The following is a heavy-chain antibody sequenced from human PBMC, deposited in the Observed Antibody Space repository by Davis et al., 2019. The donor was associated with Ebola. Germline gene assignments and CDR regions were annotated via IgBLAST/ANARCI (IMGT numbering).Heavy chain of an antibody. CDR2: ISSSSSYI. V-gene: IGHV3-21*01. Sequence: GESLKISCAASGFTFSSYSMNWVRQAPGKGLEWVSSISSSSSYIYYADSVEGRFTISRDNAKNSLYLQVNSLRAEDTAVYYCARDNDDSSLYYYGMDVWGQGTTVTVSS. J-gene: IGHJ6*02. CDR3: ARDNDDSSLYYYGMDV. D-gene: IGHD3-22*01. CDR1: GFTFSSYS.